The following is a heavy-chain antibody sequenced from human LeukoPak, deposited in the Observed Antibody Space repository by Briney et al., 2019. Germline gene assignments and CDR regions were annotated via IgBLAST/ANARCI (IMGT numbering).Heavy chain of an antibody. D-gene: IGHD6-13*01. CDR3: ARDIAPAGLFFDY. CDR1: GFTLSSYW. Sequence: GGSLRLSWAASGFTLSSYWMSWVRQAPGEGLEWVANIKYDGSEKDYVDSVKGRFTISRDNAKNSLYLQMNSLRAEDTAVYYCARDIAPAGLFFDYWGQGTLVTVSS. V-gene: IGHV3-7*01. J-gene: IGHJ4*02. CDR2: IKYDGSEK.